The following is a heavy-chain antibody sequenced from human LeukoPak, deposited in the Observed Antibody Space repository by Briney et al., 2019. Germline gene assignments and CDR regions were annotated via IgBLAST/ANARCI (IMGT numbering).Heavy chain of an antibody. CDR1: GGSFSGYY. J-gene: IGHJ5*02. V-gene: IGHV4-31*11. CDR2: IYYSGST. CDR3: ARTYYGDYSSWFDP. D-gene: IGHD4-17*01. Sequence: PSEALSLTCAVYGGSFSGYYWSWIRQHPGKGLEWIGYIYYSGSTYYNPSLKSRVTISVDTSKNQFSLKLSSVTAADTAVYYCARTYYGDYSSWFDPWGQGTLVTVSS.